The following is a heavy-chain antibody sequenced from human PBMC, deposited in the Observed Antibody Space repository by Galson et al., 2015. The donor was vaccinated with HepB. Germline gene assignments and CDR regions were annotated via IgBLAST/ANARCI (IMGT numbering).Heavy chain of an antibody. J-gene: IGHJ4*02. V-gene: IGHV3-66*02. CDR3: ARGGPIGFGELWF. CDR2: IYSGGTT. D-gene: IGHD3-10*01. CDR1: GFTVTSTY. Sequence: SLRLSCAASGFTVTSTYMSWVRQAPGRGLECVSVIYSGGTTDYADSVKGRFTISRDNSKNTLYLQMNSLRTEDTAVYYCARGGPIGFGELWFWGQGTLVTVSS.